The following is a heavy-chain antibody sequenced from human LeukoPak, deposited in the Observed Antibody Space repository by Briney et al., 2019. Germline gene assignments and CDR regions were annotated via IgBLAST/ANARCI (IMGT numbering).Heavy chain of an antibody. CDR2: ISGYRGDT. Sequence: ASVKVFCKTSGYTFISYTITWVRQAPGQGLEWMGWISGYRGDTKYAQKVQGRVTMTTDTSTGTAYMELRSLTSDDTAVYYCARVGPTFYFDYWGQGTLVIVYS. V-gene: IGHV1-18*01. D-gene: IGHD1-1*01. CDR1: GYTFISYT. J-gene: IGHJ4*02. CDR3: ARVGPTFYFDY.